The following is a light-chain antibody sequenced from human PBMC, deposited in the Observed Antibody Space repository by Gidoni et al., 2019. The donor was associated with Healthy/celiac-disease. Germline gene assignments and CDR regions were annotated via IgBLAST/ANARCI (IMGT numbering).Light chain of an antibody. Sequence: DLPIAQSPSSLSSSVGDRVTINCRASQGISSYFNWYQQQPGKAPKLLIYAASRLQSRVPSRFSGSGSGTDFTLTISSLQPEDFATYYCQQSYSTPPFTFGPGTKVDIK. V-gene: IGKV1-39*01. CDR3: QQSYSTPPFT. J-gene: IGKJ3*01. CDR1: QGISSY. CDR2: AAS.